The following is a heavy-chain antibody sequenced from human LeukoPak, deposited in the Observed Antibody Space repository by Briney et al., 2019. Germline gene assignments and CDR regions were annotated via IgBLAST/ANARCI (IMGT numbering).Heavy chain of an antibody. D-gene: IGHD6-13*01. CDR1: GFPFSSYS. CDR2: IKPDGTTK. J-gene: IGHJ4*02. V-gene: IGHV3-7*03. CDR3: ARSIPYGTTWYGRSDY. Sequence: GGSLRLSCAASGFPFSSYSMTWVRQAPGKGLEWVANIKPDGTTKFYVDSVKGRFTISRDNALSSLYLQMNSLRAEGTAIYYCARSIPYGTTWYGRSDYWGQGTLVTVSS.